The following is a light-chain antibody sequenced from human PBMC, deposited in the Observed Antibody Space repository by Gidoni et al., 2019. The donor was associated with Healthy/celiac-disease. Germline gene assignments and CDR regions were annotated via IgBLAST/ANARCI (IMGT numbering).Light chain of an antibody. CDR1: SSNIGNNY. V-gene: IGLV1-51*01. J-gene: IGLJ1*01. Sequence: QSVLTQPPSVSAAPGQKVTISCSGSSSNIGNNYVSWYQQLPGTAPKFLIYDNNKRPSGIPDRFSGSNSGTSATLGITGLQTGDEADYYCGTWDSSLSAYVFGTGTKVTVL. CDR3: GTWDSSLSAYV. CDR2: DNN.